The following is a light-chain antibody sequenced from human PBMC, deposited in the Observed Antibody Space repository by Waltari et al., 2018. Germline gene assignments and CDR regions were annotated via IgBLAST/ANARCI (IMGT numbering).Light chain of an antibody. Sequence: EKEMTQTLATLTVLPGERDTFTCRASQGIRSNLAWYQHKPGQDPRLLIYGASTMDTGIPARFSGSGSGTDFTLTISSLQSEDFAVYYCQQYDSWLGTFGQGTKVEIK. CDR2: GAS. J-gene: IGKJ1*01. V-gene: IGKV3-15*01. CDR1: QGIRSN. CDR3: QQYDSWLGT.